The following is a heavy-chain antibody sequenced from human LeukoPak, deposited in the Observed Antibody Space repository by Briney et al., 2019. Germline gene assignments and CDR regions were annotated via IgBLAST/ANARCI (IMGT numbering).Heavy chain of an antibody. V-gene: IGHV3-23*01. J-gene: IGHJ4*02. Sequence: PGGSLRLSCAASGFTFSSYAMSWVRQAPGKGLEWVSCLSGWGGSAYHADSVKGRFTISRDNSKNTLYLQMNSLRAEDTAVYYCAKQRGNSYGYDFDSWGQGTLVTVSS. CDR1: GFTFSSYA. CDR3: AKQRGNSYGYDFDS. CDR2: LSGWGGSA. D-gene: IGHD5-18*01.